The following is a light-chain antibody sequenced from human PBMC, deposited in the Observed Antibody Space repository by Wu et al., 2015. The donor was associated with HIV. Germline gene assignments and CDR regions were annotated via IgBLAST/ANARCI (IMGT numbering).Light chain of an antibody. CDR3: QQYNNWPLVT. V-gene: IGKV3-15*01. J-gene: IGKJ2*01. Sequence: EIVMTQSPATLSVSPGERATLSCRASQSVTSNLAWYQQKPGQAPRLLIYGASTRATGFPARFSGSGSGTEFTLTISSLQSEDFAVSYCQQYNNWPLVTFGQGTKLEIK. CDR2: GAS. CDR1: QSVTSN.